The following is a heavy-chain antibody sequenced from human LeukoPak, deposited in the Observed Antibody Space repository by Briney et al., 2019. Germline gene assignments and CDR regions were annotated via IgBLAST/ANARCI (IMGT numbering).Heavy chain of an antibody. D-gene: IGHD3-22*01. V-gene: IGHV1-69*05. J-gene: IGHJ4*02. Sequence: SVKSSCHACGGTFLTYAIRWVRQAPGQGLEWMGGIIPIFGTANYAQKFQDRVTNTTDESTSTAYMELSSLRSEDTAVYYCARVYYDSSGYWNYYFDYWGQGALVTDCS. CDR1: GGTFLTYA. CDR2: IIPIFGTA. CDR3: ARVYYDSSGYWNYYFDY.